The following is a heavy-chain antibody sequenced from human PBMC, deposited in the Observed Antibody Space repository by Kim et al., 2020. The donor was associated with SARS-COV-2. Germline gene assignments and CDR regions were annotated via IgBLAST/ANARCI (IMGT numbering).Heavy chain of an antibody. J-gene: IGHJ6*02. CDR3: ARNYMAGASETYIYYAMDV. Sequence: SETLSLTCAVSSGSISIGHWWSWVRQSPEKGLEWIGEIYYSGATKYNPSLQSRVTISIDKSNNHFSLELTSVTAADTAVYYCARNYMAGASETYIYYAMDVWGQGTTVTVS. CDR1: SGSISIGHW. D-gene: IGHD3-10*01. CDR2: IYYSGAT. V-gene: IGHV4-4*02.